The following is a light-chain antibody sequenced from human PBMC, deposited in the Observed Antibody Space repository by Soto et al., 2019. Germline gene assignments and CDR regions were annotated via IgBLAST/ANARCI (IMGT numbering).Light chain of an antibody. Sequence: IVMTQSPATVSGSPGERVTLSCRASQSVSGNVAWYHQKPGQPPRLLVYGASTTATDIPARFFGSGSETDFTLTITGLQSEDFGIYYCQQFNSWPRTFGQGTKVEIK. CDR3: QQFNSWPRT. CDR2: GAS. J-gene: IGKJ1*01. CDR1: QSVSGN. V-gene: IGKV3-15*01.